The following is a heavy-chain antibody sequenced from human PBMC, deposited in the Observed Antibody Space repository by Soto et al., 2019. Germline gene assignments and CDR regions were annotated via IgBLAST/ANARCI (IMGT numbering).Heavy chain of an antibody. CDR2: TSYSGNT. D-gene: IGHD1-26*01. J-gene: IGHJ4*02. CDR1: GGSVSSYQ. Sequence: SETLSLTCTISGGSVSSYQWSWIRQPPGKGLEWIGLTSYSGNTVYNPSLESRVAFSVDTSKNHFSLTLTSVTAADTAVYYCARDGVGPFDYWGQGTLVTVSS. V-gene: IGHV4-59*02. CDR3: ARDGVGPFDY.